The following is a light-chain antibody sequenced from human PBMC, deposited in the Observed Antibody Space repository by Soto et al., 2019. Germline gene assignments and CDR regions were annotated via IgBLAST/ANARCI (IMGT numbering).Light chain of an antibody. V-gene: IGKV1-6*01. Sequence: AIQMTQSPSSLSASVGDRVTITCRASQGIRSDLGWYQQKLGIAPKLLIYGASTLQSGVPSRFSGSGSGTDFTLTISSLQPEDFATYYCLQDYNYPHTFGQGTKLEIK. CDR2: GAS. CDR1: QGIRSD. J-gene: IGKJ2*01. CDR3: LQDYNYPHT.